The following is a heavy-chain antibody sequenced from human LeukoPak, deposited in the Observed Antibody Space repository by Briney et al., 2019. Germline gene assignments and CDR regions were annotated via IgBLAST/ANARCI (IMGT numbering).Heavy chain of an antibody. CDR2: IFHSGST. CDR3: ARASGSYGSGSYYYYGMDV. J-gene: IGHJ6*04. Sequence: SETLSLTCAVSGYSISSGYYRGWIRQPPGKGLEWIGSIFHSGSTYYNPSLKSRVNMSVDTSKNQISLKLSSVTAADTAVYYCARASGSYGSGSYYYYGMDVWGKGTTVTVSS. D-gene: IGHD3-10*01. CDR1: GYSISSGYY. V-gene: IGHV4-38-2*01.